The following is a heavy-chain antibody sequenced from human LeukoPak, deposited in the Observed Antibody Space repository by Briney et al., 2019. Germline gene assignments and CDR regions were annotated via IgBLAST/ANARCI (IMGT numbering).Heavy chain of an antibody. V-gene: IGHV3-23*01. CDR1: GFTFSSYG. CDR3: AKGSWLRLDFDY. CDR2: ISGSGGST. Sequence: PGGSLRLSCAASGFTFSSYGMSWVRQAPGKGLEWVSAISGSGGSTYYADSVKGRFTISRDNSKNTLYLQMNSLRAEDTAVYYCAKGSWLRLDFDYWGQGTLVTVSS. J-gene: IGHJ4*02. D-gene: IGHD5-12*01.